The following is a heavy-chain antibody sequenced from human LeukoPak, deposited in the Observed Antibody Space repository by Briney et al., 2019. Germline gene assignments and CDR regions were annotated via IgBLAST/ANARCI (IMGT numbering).Heavy chain of an antibody. CDR2: IYTSRST. CDR3: ARDRGTYYYDSSGYYYVPFDAFDI. V-gene: IGHV4-4*07. D-gene: IGHD3-22*01. J-gene: IGHJ3*02. CDR1: GGSISSYY. Sequence: PSETLSLTCTVSGGSISSYYWSWIRQPAGKGLEWIGRIYTSRSTNYNPSLKSRVTMSVDTSKNQFSLKLSSVTAADTAVYYCARDRGTYYYDSSGYYYVPFDAFDIWGQGTMVTVSS.